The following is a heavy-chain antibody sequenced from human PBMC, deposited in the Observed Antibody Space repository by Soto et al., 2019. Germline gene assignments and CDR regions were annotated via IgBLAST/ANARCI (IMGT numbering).Heavy chain of an antibody. D-gene: IGHD6-13*01. CDR2: INHNGST. CDR3: ARGGMEYSSSWDVAFDI. Sequence: QVQLQQWGAGLLKPSETLSLTCAVYGGSFSGYYWSWIRQPPGKGLEWIGEINHNGSTNYNPALKSRVTILVDTSKNLFYLKLSSVTAADTAVYYCARGGMEYSSSWDVAFDIWGQGTMVTVSS. V-gene: IGHV4-34*01. J-gene: IGHJ3*02. CDR1: GGSFSGYY.